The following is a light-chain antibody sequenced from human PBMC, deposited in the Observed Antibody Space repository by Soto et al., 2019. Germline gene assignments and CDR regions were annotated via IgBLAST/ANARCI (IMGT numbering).Light chain of an antibody. CDR1: QSVNTN. CDR3: QQYGSSTIT. J-gene: IGKJ5*01. CDR2: GAS. Sequence: EIVLTQSPGTLSLSAGERATLSCRASQSVNTNLAWYQQKPGQAPRLLIYGASSRATGIPDRFSGSGSGTDFTLTITRLENEDFGVYYCQQYGSSTITFGQGTRLEIK. V-gene: IGKV3-20*01.